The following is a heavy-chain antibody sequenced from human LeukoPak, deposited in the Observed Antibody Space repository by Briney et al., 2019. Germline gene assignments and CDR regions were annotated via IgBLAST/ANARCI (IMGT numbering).Heavy chain of an antibody. CDR2: ISYDGSNK. CDR1: GFTFSSYA. Sequence: GRSLRLSCAASGFTFSSYAMHWVRQAPGKGLEWVAVISYDGSNKYYADSVKGRFTISRDNSKNTLYLQMNSLRAEDMAVYYCARGKYSSSWYKDYWGQGTLVTVSS. CDR3: ARGKYSSSWYKDY. D-gene: IGHD6-13*01. V-gene: IGHV3-30-3*01. J-gene: IGHJ4*02.